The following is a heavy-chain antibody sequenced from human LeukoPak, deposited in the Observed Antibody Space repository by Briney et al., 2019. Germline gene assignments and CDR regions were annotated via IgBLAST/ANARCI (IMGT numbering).Heavy chain of an antibody. CDR3: ARVVDHYGSYYFDY. Sequence: GGSLRLSCAASGFTVSSNYMSWVRQAPGKGLEWVSVIYSGGSTYYADSVKGRFTISRDNSKNTLYLQMNSLRAEDTAVYYCARVVDHYGSYYFDYWGQGTLVTVSS. J-gene: IGHJ4*02. CDR1: GFTVSSNY. V-gene: IGHV3-53*01. D-gene: IGHD3-10*01. CDR2: IYSGGST.